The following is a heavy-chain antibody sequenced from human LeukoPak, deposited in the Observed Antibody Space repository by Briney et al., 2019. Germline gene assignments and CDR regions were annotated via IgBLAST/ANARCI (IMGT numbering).Heavy chain of an antibody. J-gene: IGHJ3*02. D-gene: IGHD6-13*01. CDR2: MNPNSGNT. V-gene: IGHV1-8*02. CDR3: ARGLIAAALSDAFDI. CDR1: GGTFSSYA. Sequence: ASVKVSCKASGGTFSSYAISWVRQAPGQGLEWMGWMNPNSGNTGYAQKFQGRVTMTRNTSISTAYMELSSLRSEDTAVYYCARGLIAAALSDAFDIRGQGTMVTVSS.